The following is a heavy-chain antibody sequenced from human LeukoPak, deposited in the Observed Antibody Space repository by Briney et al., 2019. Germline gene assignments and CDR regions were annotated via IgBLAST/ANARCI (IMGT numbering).Heavy chain of an antibody. V-gene: IGHV3-33*01. CDR3: ARSGSGYGKDFDY. CDR1: GISFNNYG. CDR2: IWYDGSNK. J-gene: IGHJ4*02. Sequence: PGGSLRLSCEASGISFNNYGMHWVRQAPGKGLEWVAMIWYDGSNKHYADSVKGRFTISRDNSKKTLYLQMNSLRDEDTAVYYCARSGSGYGKDFDYWGQGTLVTVSS. D-gene: IGHD5-12*01.